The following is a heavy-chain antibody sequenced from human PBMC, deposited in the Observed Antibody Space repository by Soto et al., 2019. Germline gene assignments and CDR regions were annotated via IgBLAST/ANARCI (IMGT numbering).Heavy chain of an antibody. Sequence: QVQLQESGPGLVKPSQTLSLTCTVSGGSISSGGYYWSWIRQHPGKGLEWIGYIYYSGSTYYNPSLKSRVTISVDTSKNQFSLKLSSVTAADTAVYYGARAGDRITYCNWFDPWGQGTLVTVSS. V-gene: IGHV4-31*03. CDR2: IYYSGST. CDR1: GGSISSGGYY. D-gene: IGHD3-16*01. J-gene: IGHJ5*02. CDR3: ARAGDRITYCNWFDP.